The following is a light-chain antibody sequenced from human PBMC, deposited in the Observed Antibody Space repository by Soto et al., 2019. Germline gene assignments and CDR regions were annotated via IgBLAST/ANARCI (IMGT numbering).Light chain of an antibody. J-gene: IGLJ3*02. Sequence: QSALTQPPSLSGTPGQRVTISCSGSSSNIAGNTVHWYQHLPGTAPKLLIYINDQRPSGVPGRFSASTSGTSASLAISGLQSDDEADYYCATWDDTPSGPSWVFGGGTKLTVL. V-gene: IGLV1-44*01. CDR1: SSNIAGNT. CDR2: IND. CDR3: ATWDDTPSGPSWV.